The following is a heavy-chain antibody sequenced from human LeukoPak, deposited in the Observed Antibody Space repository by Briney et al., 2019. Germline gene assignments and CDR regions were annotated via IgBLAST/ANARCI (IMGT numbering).Heavy chain of an antibody. CDR1: GYTFTSYD. CDR2: MNPNSGNT. Sequence: ASVKVSCKASGYTFTSYDINWVRQATGQGLEWMGWMNPNSGNTGYAQKFQGRVTITRNTSISTAYMELSSLRSEDTAVYYCARDRGRGGAFDIWSQGTMVTVSS. J-gene: IGHJ3*02. D-gene: IGHD3-10*01. CDR3: ARDRGRGGAFDI. V-gene: IGHV1-8*03.